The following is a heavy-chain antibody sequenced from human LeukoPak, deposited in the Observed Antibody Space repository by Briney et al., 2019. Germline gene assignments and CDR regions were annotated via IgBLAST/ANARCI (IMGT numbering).Heavy chain of an antibody. D-gene: IGHD2-15*01. CDR1: GFTFSSCG. CDR2: ISSTGGTT. Sequence: GGSLRLSCAASGFTFSSCGMSWVRQAPGKGLEWVSSISSTGGTTYYADSVKGRFTISRDNSKNTLYLQMNSLRAEGTAIYYCAKNGDRGAYCTGGTCYPYFYYYMDVWGKGTTVTI. CDR3: AKNGDRGAYCTGGTCYPYFYYYMDV. V-gene: IGHV3-23*01. J-gene: IGHJ6*03.